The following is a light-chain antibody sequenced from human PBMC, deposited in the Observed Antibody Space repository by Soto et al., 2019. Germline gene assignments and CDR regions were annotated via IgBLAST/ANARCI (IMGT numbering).Light chain of an antibody. CDR3: SSYTYSSTGV. CDR2: EVS. V-gene: IGLV2-14*01. Sequence: QSALTQPASVSGSPGQSITISCTGTSSDVGGYNYVSWYQQHPGKAPKLMIYEVSNRPSGVSNRFSGSKSGNTASLTISGLQAEDEADYYCSSYTYSSTGVFGGGTKLTVL. J-gene: IGLJ3*02. CDR1: SSDVGGYNY.